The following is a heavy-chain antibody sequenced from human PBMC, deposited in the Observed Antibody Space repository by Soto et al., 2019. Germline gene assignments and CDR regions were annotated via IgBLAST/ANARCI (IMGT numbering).Heavy chain of an antibody. CDR3: ARHPGYYDILTGYTTYYFDY. D-gene: IGHD3-9*01. CDR2: IYYRGNT. V-gene: IGHV4-61*05. J-gene: IGHJ4*02. Sequence: PSETLSLTCTVSGGSISSSGYYWSWIRQPPGKGLEWIGYIYYRGNTNYNPSLKSRVTISLDTPKNQFSLKLSPVTAADTAVYYCARHPGYYDILTGYTTYYFDYWGQGILVTVSS. CDR1: GGSISSSGYY.